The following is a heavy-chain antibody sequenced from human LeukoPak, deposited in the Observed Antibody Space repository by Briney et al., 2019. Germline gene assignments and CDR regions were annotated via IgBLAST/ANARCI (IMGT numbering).Heavy chain of an antibody. D-gene: IGHD3-22*01. CDR2: IYPADSDT. CDR1: GYDFTTYW. Sequence: GESLKISCKGSGYDFTTYWIGWVRQMPGKGLEWMGVIYPADSDTRYSPSFQGQVTISADKSISTAYLQWSSLKASDTAMYYCARLGDSSGYYSVYFDYWGQGTLVTVSS. CDR3: ARLGDSSGYYSVYFDY. J-gene: IGHJ4*02. V-gene: IGHV5-51*01.